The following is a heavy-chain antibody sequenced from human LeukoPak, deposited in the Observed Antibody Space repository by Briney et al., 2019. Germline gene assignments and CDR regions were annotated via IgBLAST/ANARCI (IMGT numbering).Heavy chain of an antibody. CDR2: ISYDGSNK. D-gene: IGHD4-17*01. V-gene: IGHV3-30*04. J-gene: IGHJ6*02. Sequence: SGGSLRRSCAASGFTFSIYAMHGVRQAPGKGREGVAVISYDGSNKYYADSVKGRFNISRDNSKHTLYLQMNSLRAEDTAVYYCASSAYYDYGDYAAYYGMDVWGQGTTVTVSS. CDR1: GFTFSIYA. CDR3: ASSAYYDYGDYAAYYGMDV.